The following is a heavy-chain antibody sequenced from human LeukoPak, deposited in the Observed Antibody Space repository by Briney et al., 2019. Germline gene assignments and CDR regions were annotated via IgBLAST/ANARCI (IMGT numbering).Heavy chain of an antibody. CDR2: IYYSGST. J-gene: IGHJ4*02. CDR1: GGSISSSSYY. Sequence: SETLSLTCTVSGGSISSSSYYWSWIRQPPGKGLEWIGYIYYSGSTNYNPSLKSRVTISVDTSKNQFSLKLSSVTAADTAVYYCARLNPHVSKRVGATSAPPDYWGQGTLVTVSS. D-gene: IGHD1-26*01. V-gene: IGHV4-61*01. CDR3: ARLNPHVSKRVGATSAPPDY.